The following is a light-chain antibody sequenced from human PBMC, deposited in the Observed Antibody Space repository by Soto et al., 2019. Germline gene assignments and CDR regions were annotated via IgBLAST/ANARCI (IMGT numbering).Light chain of an antibody. CDR2: EVN. V-gene: IGLV2-8*01. CDR1: NIGTLGVH. J-gene: IGLJ1*01. Sequence: LTQPPSVSVAPGQTARITCGGDNIGTLGVHWYQQHPGKAPKLMIYEVNKRPSGVPDRFSGSKSGNTASLTVSGLQAEDEADYYCSSYAGSSNVFGTGTKVTVL. CDR3: SSYAGSSNV.